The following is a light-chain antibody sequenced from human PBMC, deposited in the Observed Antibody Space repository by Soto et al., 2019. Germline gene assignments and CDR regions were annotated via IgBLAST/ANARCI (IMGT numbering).Light chain of an antibody. V-gene: IGKV1-5*01. CDR3: QDSDSYSKP. Sequence: SAFTVSVNEKDRVTVTCRASQSISTWLSWYQQRPGKAPKLLIFDASSLESGVPSRFSGSGSGTAFTLTISCLQSDDFAPYFCQDSDSYSKPFAEGT. CDR2: DAS. CDR1: QSISTW. J-gene: IGKJ4*02.